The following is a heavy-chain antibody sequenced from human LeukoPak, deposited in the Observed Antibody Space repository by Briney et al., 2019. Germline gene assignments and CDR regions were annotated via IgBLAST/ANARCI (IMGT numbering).Heavy chain of an antibody. CDR3: ARVNDYDSGSLYRPIDY. CDR1: GFTFSSYW. V-gene: IGHV3-7*01. D-gene: IGHD3-10*01. CDR2: IKQDESEK. J-gene: IGHJ4*02. Sequence: GGSLRLSCAASGFTFSSYWMSWVRQAPGKGLEWVANIKQDESEKNYVDSVKGRFTISRDNVKNSLYLQMNSLRAEDTAVYSCARVNDYDSGSLYRPIDYWGQGTLVTVSS.